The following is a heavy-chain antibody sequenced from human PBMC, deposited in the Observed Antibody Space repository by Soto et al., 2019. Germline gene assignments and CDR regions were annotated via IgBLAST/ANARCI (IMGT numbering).Heavy chain of an antibody. J-gene: IGHJ5*02. CDR3: ATQMENDYRVIPNWFDP. Sequence: SETLSLTCSVSGACISRGGYYWGWIRQPPGRGQEWIGSIHYSGAIYYNPSLKSRVTISVDTSKKQFSLWLSSVTAADSAIYYCATQMENDYRVIPNWFDPRGQGALVTVSS. CDR1: GACISRGGYY. CDR2: IHYSGAI. V-gene: IGHV4-39*01. D-gene: IGHD4-4*01.